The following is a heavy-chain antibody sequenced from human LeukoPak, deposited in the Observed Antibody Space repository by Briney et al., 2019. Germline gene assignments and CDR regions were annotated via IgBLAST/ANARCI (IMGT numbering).Heavy chain of an antibody. Sequence: SETLSLTCTVSGVSISSSSYYWGWIRQPPGKGLEWIGSIYYSGSTYYNPSLKSRVTISVDTSKNQFSLKLSSVTAADTAVYYCARWDYGDYFDYWGQGTLVTVSS. V-gene: IGHV4-39*01. CDR1: GVSISSSSYY. CDR3: ARWDYGDYFDY. J-gene: IGHJ4*02. D-gene: IGHD4-17*01. CDR2: IYYSGST.